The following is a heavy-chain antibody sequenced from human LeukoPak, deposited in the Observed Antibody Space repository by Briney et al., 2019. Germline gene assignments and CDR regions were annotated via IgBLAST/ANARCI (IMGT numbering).Heavy chain of an antibody. D-gene: IGHD3-10*01. CDR1: GFTFRSST. J-gene: IGHJ4*02. V-gene: IGHV3-48*01. CDR3: ARVRAGSYFDY. CDR2: ISSSGSTI. Sequence: GGSLRLSCAASGFTFRSSTMNWVRQAPGKGLEWVSYISSSGSTISYADSVKGRFTISRDNAKNSLYLQMNSLRADDTAVYYCARVRAGSYFDYWGQGTPVIVSS.